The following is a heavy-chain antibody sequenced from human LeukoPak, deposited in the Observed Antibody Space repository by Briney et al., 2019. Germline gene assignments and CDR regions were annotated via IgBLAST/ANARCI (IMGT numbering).Heavy chain of an antibody. Sequence: GGSLRLSCAASGFAFSSYAMSWVRQAPGKGLEWVSAISVSGNTYHADSVKGRFTISRDSSKNTLYLQMNRLRAEDAAVYYCAKAPVTTCSGAYCYPFDYWGQGTLVTVSS. J-gene: IGHJ4*02. CDR2: ISVSGNT. D-gene: IGHD2-21*01. CDR3: AKAPVTTCSGAYCYPFDY. CDR1: GFAFSSYA. V-gene: IGHV3-23*01.